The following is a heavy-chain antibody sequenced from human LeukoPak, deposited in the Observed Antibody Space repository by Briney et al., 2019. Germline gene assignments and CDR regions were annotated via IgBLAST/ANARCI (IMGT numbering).Heavy chain of an antibody. V-gene: IGHV4-39*02. CDR1: GGSISSSSYY. D-gene: IGHD2-2*01. CDR2: IYYSGST. CDR3: ARDLGYCSSSSCYAWFDR. J-gene: IGHJ5*02. Sequence: SETLSLTCTVSGGSISSSSYYWGWIRQPPGKGLEWIGSIYYSGSTYYNPSLKSRVTISVDTSKNQFSLKLSSVTAADTAVYYCARDLGYCSSSSCYAWFDRWAHGILVTVSS.